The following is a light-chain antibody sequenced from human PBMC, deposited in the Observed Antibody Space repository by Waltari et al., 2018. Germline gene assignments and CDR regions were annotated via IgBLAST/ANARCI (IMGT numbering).Light chain of an antibody. V-gene: IGKV3-20*01. CDR1: QTINNNF. CDR3: QQYDGSVLT. CDR2: GAS. J-gene: IGKJ4*01. Sequence: IVLTQSPDTLSLSPGQRAPLSCRASQTINNNFLVWYQQKPGQAPRRIIHGASSRATGFPDRFSGSGSGTDFTLTISSLEPEDFAVYYCQQYDGSVLTFGGGTKVEI.